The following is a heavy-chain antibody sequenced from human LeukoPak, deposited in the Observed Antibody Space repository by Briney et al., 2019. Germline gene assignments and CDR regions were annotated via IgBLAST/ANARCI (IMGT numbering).Heavy chain of an antibody. CDR2: INPNSGGT. V-gene: IGHV1-2*02. D-gene: IGHD3-22*01. J-gene: IGHJ4*02. CDR1: GYTFTGYY. CDR3: ARDRFREYYYDSSGYYYLDY. Sequence: GASVKVSCKASGYTFTGYYMHWVRQAPGQGLEWMGWINPNSGGTNYAQKFQGRVTMTRDTSISTAYMELSRLRSDDTAVYYCARDRFREYYYDSSGYYYLDYWGQGTLVTVSS.